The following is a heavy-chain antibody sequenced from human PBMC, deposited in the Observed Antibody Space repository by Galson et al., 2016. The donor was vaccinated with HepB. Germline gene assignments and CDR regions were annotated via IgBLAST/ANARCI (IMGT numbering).Heavy chain of an antibody. CDR3: AGGLGWLVDY. D-gene: IGHD6-19*01. CDR1: GFTISSYY. J-gene: IGHJ4*02. Sequence: SLRLSCAASGFTISSYYMNWVRQAPGKGLEWVAVLNQDGSEEYYVDSVKGRFTISRDNAKNSLFLQMNSLRAEDTAVYYCAGGLGWLVDYWGQGTLVTVSS. CDR2: LNQDGSEE. V-gene: IGHV3-7*01.